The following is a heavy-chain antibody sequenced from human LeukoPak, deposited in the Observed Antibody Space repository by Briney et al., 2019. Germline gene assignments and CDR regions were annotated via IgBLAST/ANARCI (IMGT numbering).Heavy chain of an antibody. CDR1: GYTFTSYG. D-gene: IGHD3-10*01. Sequence: ASVKVSCKASGYTFTSYGISWVRQAPGQGLECMGWITAYNDNTNYAQKLQGRVTMTTDTSTSTAYMELRSLRSDDTAVYYCARALLWFGEPSHIDYWGQGTLVTASS. V-gene: IGHV1-18*01. J-gene: IGHJ4*02. CDR2: ITAYNDNT. CDR3: ARALLWFGEPSHIDY.